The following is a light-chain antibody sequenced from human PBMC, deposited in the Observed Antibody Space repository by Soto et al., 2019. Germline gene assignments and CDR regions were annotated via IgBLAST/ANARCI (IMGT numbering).Light chain of an antibody. V-gene: IGLV2-18*02. CDR2: DVG. Sequence: QSLLTQPPSVSGSPGQSVTISCTGTSSDVGSYNRVSWYQQPPGTAPKLMIYDVGNRPSGVPDRFSVSKSGNTASLTISGLQADDEADYYCSSYTSSNTYVFGTGTKVTVL. CDR3: SSYTSSNTYV. J-gene: IGLJ1*01. CDR1: SSDVGSYNR.